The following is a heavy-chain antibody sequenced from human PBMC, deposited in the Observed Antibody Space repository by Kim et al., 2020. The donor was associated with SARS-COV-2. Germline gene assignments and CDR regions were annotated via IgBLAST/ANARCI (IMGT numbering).Heavy chain of an antibody. CDR2: IKSKIDGETT. V-gene: IGHV3-15*01. D-gene: IGHD3-10*01. CDR1: GFTIRNVW. CDR3: TTVQIRGVLLEL. Sequence: GGSLRLSCAASGFTIRNVWMNWVRQAPGKGLQWVGRIKSKIDGETTDYAAPVKGRFIISRDDSKNTLYLQLNSLKVEDTAVYYCTTVQIRGVLLELWGPGTLVTVSS. J-gene: IGHJ4*02.